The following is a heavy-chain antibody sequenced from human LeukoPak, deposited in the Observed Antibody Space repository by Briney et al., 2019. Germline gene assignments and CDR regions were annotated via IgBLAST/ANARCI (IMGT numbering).Heavy chain of an antibody. CDR2: IYPGDSET. CDR1: GYTFTYYW. V-gene: IGHV5-51*01. CDR3: ARIEGSTFDY. Sequence: GESLKISCKGSGYTFTYYWIGWVRQMPGKGLEWMGIIYPGDSETKYRPSLQGQVTISADKSTSTAYLQWSSLEASDTAIYYCARIEGSTFDYWGLGTLVTVSS. J-gene: IGHJ4*02.